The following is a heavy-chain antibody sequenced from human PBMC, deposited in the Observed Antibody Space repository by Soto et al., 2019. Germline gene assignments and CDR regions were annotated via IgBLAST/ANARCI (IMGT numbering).Heavy chain of an antibody. V-gene: IGHV1-18*04. J-gene: IGHJ3*02. CDR3: ATDGPSNSGNLYAFDT. CDR2: ISAYNGNT. CDR1: GYTFTSYG. D-gene: IGHD5-12*01. Sequence: ASVKVSCKASGYTFTSYGISWVRQAPGQGLEWMGWISAYNGNTNYAQKLQGRVTMTTDTSTNTAYLELRSLRSDDTAVYFCATDGPSNSGNLYAFDTWGQGTMVTVSS.